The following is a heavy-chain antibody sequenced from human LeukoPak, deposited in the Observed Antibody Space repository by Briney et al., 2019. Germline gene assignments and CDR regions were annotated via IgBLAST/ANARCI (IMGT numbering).Heavy chain of an antibody. CDR3: ARDRDYYGSGSYTPDY. Sequence: PGGSLRLSCAASGFTFSSYAMHWVRQAPGKGLEWVAVISYDGSNKYYADSVKGRFTISRDNSKNTLYLQMNSLRAEDTALYYCARDRDYYGSGSYTPDYWGQGTLVTVSS. CDR1: GFTFSSYA. J-gene: IGHJ4*02. D-gene: IGHD3-10*01. V-gene: IGHV3-30-3*01. CDR2: ISYDGSNK.